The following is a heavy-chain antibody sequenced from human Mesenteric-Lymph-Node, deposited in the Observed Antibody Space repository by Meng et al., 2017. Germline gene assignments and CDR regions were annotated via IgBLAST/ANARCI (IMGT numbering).Heavy chain of an antibody. CDR3: ARGIYGSGSYYDY. V-gene: IGHV3-53*04. CDR1: GFTFNKYG. J-gene: IGHJ4*02. Sequence: GGSLRLSCAASGFTFNKYGMHWVRQAPGKGLEWVSVIYSGGSTYYADSVKGRFTISRHNSKNTLYLQMNSLRAEDTAVYYCARGIYGSGSYYDYWGQGTLVTVSS. D-gene: IGHD3-10*01. CDR2: IYSGGST.